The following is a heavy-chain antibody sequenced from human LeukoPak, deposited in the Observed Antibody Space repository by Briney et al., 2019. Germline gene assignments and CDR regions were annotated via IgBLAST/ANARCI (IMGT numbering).Heavy chain of an antibody. CDR2: ISTSGSP. CDR1: GGSISSYY. J-gene: IGHJ4*02. V-gene: IGHV4-4*07. Sequence: SETLSLTCTVSGGSISSYYWSWIRQPPGKGLEWIGRISTSGSPNYNPSLKSRVTMSIDTSKNQFSLKLSSVTAADTAVYYCAREYGDFDYWGQGTLVTVSS. D-gene: IGHD4-17*01. CDR3: AREYGDFDY.